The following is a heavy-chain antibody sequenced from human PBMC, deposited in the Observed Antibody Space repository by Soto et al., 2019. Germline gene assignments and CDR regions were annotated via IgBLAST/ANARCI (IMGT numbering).Heavy chain of an antibody. Sequence: ASVKVSCKASGYTFTSYGISWVRQAPGQGLKWMGWISAYNGNTNYAQKLQGRVTMTTDTSTSTAYMELRSLRSDDTAVYYCATQGCGGSCYRYYYYYGMDVWGQGTTVTVSS. D-gene: IGHD2-15*01. J-gene: IGHJ6*02. CDR3: ATQGCGGSCYRYYYYYGMDV. CDR2: ISAYNGNT. V-gene: IGHV1-18*04. CDR1: GYTFTSYG.